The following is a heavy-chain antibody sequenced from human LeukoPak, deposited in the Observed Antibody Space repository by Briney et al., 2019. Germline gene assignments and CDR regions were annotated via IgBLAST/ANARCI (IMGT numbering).Heavy chain of an antibody. V-gene: IGHV3-23*01. J-gene: IGHJ6*03. D-gene: IGHD1-26*01. CDR2: ISGSGGST. CDR3: AKGGGYSGSYYAVYYYYYYMDV. Sequence: GGSLRLSCAASGFTFSSYAMSWVRQAPGKGLEWVSAISGSGGSTYYADSVKGRFTISRDNSKNTLYLQMNSLRAEDTAVYYCAKGGGYSGSYYAVYYYYYYMDVWGKGTTVTVSS. CDR1: GFTFSSYA.